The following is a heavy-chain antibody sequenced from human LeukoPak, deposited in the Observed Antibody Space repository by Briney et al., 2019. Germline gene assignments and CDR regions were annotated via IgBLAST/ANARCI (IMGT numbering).Heavy chain of an antibody. D-gene: IGHD5-12*01. Sequence: PSETLSLTCTVSGGSISSSSYYWGWIRQPPGKGLEWIGSIYYSGSTYYNPSLKSRVTISVDTSKNQFSLKLSSVTAADTAAYYCARHRDVDRGYNWFDPWGQGTLVTVSS. CDR3: ARHRDVDRGYNWFDP. CDR1: GGSISSSSYY. J-gene: IGHJ5*02. CDR2: IYYSGST. V-gene: IGHV4-39*01.